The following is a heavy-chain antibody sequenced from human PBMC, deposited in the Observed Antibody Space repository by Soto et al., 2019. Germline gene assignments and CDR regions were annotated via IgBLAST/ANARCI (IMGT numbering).Heavy chain of an antibody. CDR2: IDHDGPT. J-gene: IGHJ4*02. Sequence: EVQLVESGGGLVQPGGSLRLSCAGSGFTFSNYWMHWVRQAPGKGLEWVSRIDHDGPTDYADSVRGRFTISRDNAENTLYLQMNSLRPEDGAVYYCVRDSHGDYWGQGTLVTVSS. CDR3: VRDSHGDY. CDR1: GFTFSNYW. V-gene: IGHV3-74*01.